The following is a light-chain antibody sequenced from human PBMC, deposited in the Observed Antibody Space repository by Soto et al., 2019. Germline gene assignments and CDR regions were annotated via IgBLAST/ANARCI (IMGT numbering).Light chain of an antibody. V-gene: IGKV1-39*01. CDR1: QSISTF. CDR2: AAS. Sequence: DIQMTQSPSSLSASIGDRVAITCRASQSISTFLNWFQQKPGKAPKLLIYAASNLQTGVPSRFRGSGSGTDFTLTISSLQPEDFATYYCLQSYSTLWTFGQGTKVEIK. CDR3: LQSYSTLWT. J-gene: IGKJ1*01.